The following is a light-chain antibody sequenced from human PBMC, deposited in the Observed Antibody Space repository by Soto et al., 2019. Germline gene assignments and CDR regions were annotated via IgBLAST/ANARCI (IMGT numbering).Light chain of an antibody. CDR1: SSDVGSYNL. J-gene: IGLJ3*02. CDR3: CSYAGSSTWV. Sequence: QSALIQPASVSGSRGQSITISCTGTSSDVGSYNLVSWYQQHPGKAPKLMIYEGTKRPSGVSNRFSGSKSGNTASLTISGLQAEDEADYYCCSYAGSSTWVFGGGTKLTVL. V-gene: IGLV2-23*01. CDR2: EGT.